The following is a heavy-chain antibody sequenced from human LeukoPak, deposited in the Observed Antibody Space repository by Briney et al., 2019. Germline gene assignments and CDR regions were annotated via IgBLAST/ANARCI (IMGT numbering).Heavy chain of an antibody. D-gene: IGHD6-19*01. V-gene: IGHV3-23*01. CDR3: AKDRGHATGWYTEF. J-gene: IGHJ4*02. CDR2: ISGDGGGT. Sequence: GGSLRLSCAASGFDFRSYAMSWVRQAPGKGLEWVSGISGDGGGTYYAESVQGRFTISRDNSKKMVFLQMNNLRGEDTAVYFCAKDRGHATGWYTEFWGQGNLVTVSA. CDR1: GFDFRSYA.